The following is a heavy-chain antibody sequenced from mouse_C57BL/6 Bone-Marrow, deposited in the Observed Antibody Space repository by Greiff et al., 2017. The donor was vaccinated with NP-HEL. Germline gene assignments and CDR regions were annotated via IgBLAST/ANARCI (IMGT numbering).Heavy chain of an antibody. J-gene: IGHJ4*01. D-gene: IGHD1-1*01. CDR3: ARATTVVASYYYAMDY. CDR2: ISDGGSYT. CDR1: GFTSSSYA. Sequence: DVMLVESGGGLVKPGGSLKLSCAASGFTSSSYAMSWVRQTPEKRLEWVATISDGGSYTYYPDNVKGRFTISRDNAKNNLYLQMSHLKSEDTAMYYCARATTVVASYYYAMDYWGQGTSVTVSS. V-gene: IGHV5-4*03.